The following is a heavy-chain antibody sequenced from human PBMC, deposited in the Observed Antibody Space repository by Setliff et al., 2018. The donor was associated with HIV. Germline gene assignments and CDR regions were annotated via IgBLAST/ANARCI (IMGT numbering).Heavy chain of an antibody. CDR3: ARDQSDWFY. V-gene: IGHV4-59*01. CDR2: MYYSGNT. D-gene: IGHD3-3*01. CDR1: GGSFSGYY. Sequence: TSETLSLTCAVYGGSFSGYYWSWIRQPPGKGLEWIGYMYYSGNTNYNPSLKSRVTISVDTSKSQFSLKLNSVTAADTAVYYCARDQSDWFYWGQGTLVTVSS. J-gene: IGHJ4*02.